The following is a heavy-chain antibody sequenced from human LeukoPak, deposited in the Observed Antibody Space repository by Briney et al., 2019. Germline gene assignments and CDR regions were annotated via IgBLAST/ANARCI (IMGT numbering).Heavy chain of an antibody. D-gene: IGHD3-10*01. Sequence: ASVKVSCKASGYTFTSYGISWVRQAPGQGLEWMGWISAYNGNTNYAQKLQGRVTMTTDTSTSTAYMELRSLSSDDTAVYYCARIPYGSGEMQFDPCGEETLVTVSS. CDR3: ARIPYGSGEMQFDP. CDR1: GYTFTSYG. V-gene: IGHV1-18*01. CDR2: ISAYNGNT. J-gene: IGHJ5*02.